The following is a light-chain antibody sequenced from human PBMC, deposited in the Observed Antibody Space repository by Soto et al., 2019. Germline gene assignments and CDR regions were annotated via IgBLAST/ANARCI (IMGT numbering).Light chain of an antibody. CDR2: GNS. CDR1: SSNIGAGYD. V-gene: IGLV1-40*01. CDR3: QSYDSSLSGRGV. Sequence: QSVLTQPPSVSGAPGQRVTISCTGSSSNIGAGYDVHWYQQLPGTAPKLLIYGNSNRPSGVPDRFSGSKSGTSASLAITGLRAEDEADYYCQSYDSSLSGRGVFGGGTKVTVL. J-gene: IGLJ2*01.